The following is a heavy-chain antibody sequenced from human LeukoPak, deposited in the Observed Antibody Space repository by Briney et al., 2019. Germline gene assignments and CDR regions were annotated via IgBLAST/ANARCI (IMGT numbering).Heavy chain of an antibody. CDR3: ARHGGNGPYYFDY. J-gene: IGHJ4*02. CDR2: INHSGST. Sequence: KSSETLSLTCAVYGGSFSGYYWSWIRQPPGKGLEWIGEINHSGSTNYNPSLKSRVTISVDTSKNQFSLKLSSVTAADTAVYYCARHGGNGPYYFDYWGQGTLVTVSS. CDR1: GGSFSGYY. D-gene: IGHD4-23*01. V-gene: IGHV4-34*01.